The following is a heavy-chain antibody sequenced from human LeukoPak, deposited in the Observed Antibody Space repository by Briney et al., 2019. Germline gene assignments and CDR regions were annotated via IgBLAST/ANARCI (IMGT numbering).Heavy chain of an antibody. V-gene: IGHV4-59*01. CDR3: ARVRVSYNCNYAGWIDP. CDR1: GGSISSYY. J-gene: IGHJ5*02. D-gene: IGHD1-7*01. Sequence: SSETLSLTCTVSGGSISSYYWSWIRQPPGKGLEWIGYIYYSGSTNYNPSLKSRVTISVDTSKNQFSLKLSSVTAADTAVYYCARVRVSYNCNYAGWIDPWGQETLVTVSS. CDR2: IYYSGST.